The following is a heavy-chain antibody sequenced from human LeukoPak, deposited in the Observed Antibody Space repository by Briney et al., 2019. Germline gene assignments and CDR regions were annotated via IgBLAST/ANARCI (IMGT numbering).Heavy chain of an antibody. CDR2: VNPNSGDT. Sequence: GASVKVSCKASGYTFTGYYLHWVRQAPGQGLEWMGCVNPNSGDTNYAQKFQGSVTMTRDTSISTAYMELSRLRSDDTAVYYCARGNWRELLPGGYWGQGTLVTVSS. CDR3: ARGNWRELLPGGY. V-gene: IGHV1-2*02. J-gene: IGHJ4*02. CDR1: GYTFTGYY. D-gene: IGHD1-26*01.